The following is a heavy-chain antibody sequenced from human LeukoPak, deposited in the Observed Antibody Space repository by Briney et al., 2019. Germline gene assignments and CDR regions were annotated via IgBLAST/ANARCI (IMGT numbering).Heavy chain of an antibody. J-gene: IGHJ4*02. D-gene: IGHD5-12*01. V-gene: IGHV3-30-3*01. Sequence: GGSLRLSCAASGFSFSSYAMYWVRQAPGKGLEWVAVITYDGSNKYYADSVKGRFTISRDNSKNTLYLQMNSLRVEDTAVYYCARGGSGYDWADCWGQGTLVTVSS. CDR3: ARGGSGYDWADC. CDR2: ITYDGSNK. CDR1: GFSFSSYA.